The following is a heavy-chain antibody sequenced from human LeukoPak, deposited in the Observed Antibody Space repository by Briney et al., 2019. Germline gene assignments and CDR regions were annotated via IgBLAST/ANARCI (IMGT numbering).Heavy chain of an antibody. CDR1: GGSISSSSYY. CDR3: ARSRRATMSFDY. D-gene: IGHD5-12*01. V-gene: IGHV4-39*01. J-gene: IGHJ4*02. Sequence: SETLSLTCTVSGGSISSSSYYWGWIRQPPGKGLEGIGSIYYSGSTYYNPSLKSRVTISVDTSKNQFSLKLSSVTAADTAVYYCARSRRATMSFDYWGQGTLVTVSS. CDR2: IYYSGST.